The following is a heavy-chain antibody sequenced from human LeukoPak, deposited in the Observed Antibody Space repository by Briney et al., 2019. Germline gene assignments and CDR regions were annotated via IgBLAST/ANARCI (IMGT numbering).Heavy chain of an antibody. V-gene: IGHV3-9*01. D-gene: IGHD3-22*01. CDR1: GFTFDDYA. CDR3: AKAITDSSGYLDAFDI. Sequence: GGFLRLSCAASGFTFDDYAMHWVRQAPGKGLEWVSGISWNSGSIGYADSVKGRFTISRDNAKNPLYLQMNSLRAEDTALYYCAKAITDSSGYLDAFDIWGQGTMVTVSS. CDR2: ISWNSGSI. J-gene: IGHJ3*02.